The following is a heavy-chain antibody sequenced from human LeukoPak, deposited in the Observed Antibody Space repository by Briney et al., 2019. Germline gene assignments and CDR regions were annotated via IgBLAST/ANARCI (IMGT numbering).Heavy chain of an antibody. V-gene: IGHV3-21*01. Sequence: GGSLRLSCAASGFTFSSYSMNWVRQAPGKGLEWVSSISSSSSYIYYADSVKGRFTISRDNAKNSLYLQMNSLRAEDTAVYYCARDSSSWYGIDYWGQGVLVIVSS. J-gene: IGHJ4*02. D-gene: IGHD6-13*01. CDR2: ISSSSSYI. CDR3: ARDSSSWYGIDY. CDR1: GFTFSSYS.